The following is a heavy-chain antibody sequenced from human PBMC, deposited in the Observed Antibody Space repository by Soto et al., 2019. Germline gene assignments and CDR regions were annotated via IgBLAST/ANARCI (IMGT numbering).Heavy chain of an antibody. CDR3: ARHWMLPTSIVLMVYVYNWFDP. CDR1: GGSISSSSYY. Sequence: SETLSLTCTVSGGSISSSSYYWGWIRQPPGKGLEWIGSIYYSGSTYYNPSLKSRVTISLDTSKNRFSLKLSSVTAADTAVYYCARHWMLPTSIVLMVYVYNWFDPWGQGTLVTVSS. D-gene: IGHD2-8*01. CDR2: IYYSGST. V-gene: IGHV4-39*01. J-gene: IGHJ5*02.